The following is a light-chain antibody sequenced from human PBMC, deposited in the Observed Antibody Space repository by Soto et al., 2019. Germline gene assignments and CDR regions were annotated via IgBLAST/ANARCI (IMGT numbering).Light chain of an antibody. V-gene: IGKV3-11*01. CDR2: DAS. CDR1: QSVSSN. Sequence: EIVLAQSPATLSMSPGERATLSCRASQSVSSNLAWYQQKPGQGPRLLIYDASNRATGIPVRFSGSGSGTDFTLTISSLEPEDCAVYYCQQRSDWPLTFGGGTKVEIK. CDR3: QQRSDWPLT. J-gene: IGKJ4*01.